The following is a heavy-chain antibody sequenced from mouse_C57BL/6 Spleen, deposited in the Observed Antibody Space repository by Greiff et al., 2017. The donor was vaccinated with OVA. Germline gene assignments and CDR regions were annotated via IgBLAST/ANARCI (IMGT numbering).Heavy chain of an antibody. D-gene: IGHD2-4*01. J-gene: IGHJ1*03. V-gene: IGHV3-6*01. CDR3: ARGDYDYDWYFDV. CDR2: ISYAGSN. Sequence: ESGPGLVKPSPSLSLTCSVTGYSITSGYYWNWIRQFPGHKLEWMVYISYAGSNNYNPSLKNRISITRDTSKNQFFLKVNAVTTEDTATYYCARGDYDYDWYFDVWGTGTTVTVSS. CDR1: GYSITSGYY.